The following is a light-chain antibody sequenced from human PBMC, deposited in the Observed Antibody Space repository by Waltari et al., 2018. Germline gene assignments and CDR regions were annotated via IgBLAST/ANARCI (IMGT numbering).Light chain of an antibody. CDR2: EVS. CDR1: SRAVGGYNH. Sequence: QSALTQPPSASGSPGQSVPISCTRTSRAVGGYNHVSWYQQHPGKAPKLMIYEVSTRPSGVPDRFSGSKSGNTASLTVSGLQAEDEADYYCSSYAGSNNYVVFGGGTKLTVL. V-gene: IGLV2-8*01. J-gene: IGLJ2*01. CDR3: SSYAGSNNYVV.